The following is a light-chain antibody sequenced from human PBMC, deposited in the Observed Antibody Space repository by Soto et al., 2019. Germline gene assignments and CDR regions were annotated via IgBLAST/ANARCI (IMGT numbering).Light chain of an antibody. J-gene: IGKJ1*01. V-gene: IGKV3-15*01. Sequence: EIVMTQSPATLSVSPGERATLSCRASQSVSSNLALYQQQPGQAPRLLIYGASTRATGIPARFSGSGSGTEFTLTSSSLQSEDFAVLYCQHDNNLLWTFGQGTKVEIK. CDR1: QSVSSN. CDR2: GAS. CDR3: QHDNNLLWT.